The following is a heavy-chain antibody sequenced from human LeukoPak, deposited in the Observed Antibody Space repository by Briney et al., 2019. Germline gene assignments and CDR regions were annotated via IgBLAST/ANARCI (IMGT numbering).Heavy chain of an antibody. D-gene: IGHD3-3*01. CDR1: GGCISSSSYY. CDR2: IYYSGST. Sequence: PSETLSLTCAVSGGCISSSSYYWGWIRQPPGKGLECIGSIYYSGSTYYNPSLKSRVTISVDTSKNQFSLKLSSVTAADTAVYYCASLPLDFWSGPRFDPWGQGTLVTVSS. V-gene: IGHV4-39*01. J-gene: IGHJ5*02. CDR3: ASLPLDFWSGPRFDP.